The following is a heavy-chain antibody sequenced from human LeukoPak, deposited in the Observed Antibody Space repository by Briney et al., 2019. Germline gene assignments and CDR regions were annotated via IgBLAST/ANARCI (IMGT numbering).Heavy chain of an antibody. D-gene: IGHD2-2*01. CDR2: ISGSGGST. CDR3: AKDLSCSSTSCYANPLLYFDY. V-gene: IGHV3-23*01. CDR1: GFTFSSYA. J-gene: IGHJ4*02. Sequence: GGSLRLSCAASGFTFSSYAMSWVRQAPGKGLEWVSAISGSGGSTYYADSVKGRFTISRDNSKNTLYLQMNSLRAEDTAVYYCAKDLSCSSTSCYANPLLYFDYWGQGTLVTVSS.